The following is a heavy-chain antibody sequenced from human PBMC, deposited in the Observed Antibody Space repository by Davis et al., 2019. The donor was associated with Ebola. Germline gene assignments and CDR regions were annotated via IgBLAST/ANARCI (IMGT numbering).Heavy chain of an antibody. CDR1: GYTFTGYY. V-gene: IGHV1-2*02. CDR3: ASYRNSSSFFFDY. CDR2: INPNSGGT. D-gene: IGHD6-13*01. Sequence: ASVKVSCKASGYTFTGYYMHWVRQAPGQGLEWMGWINPNSGGTNYAQKFQGRVTMTRDTSISTAYMELSRLRSDDTAVYYCASYRNSSSFFFDYWGQGTLVTVSS. J-gene: IGHJ4*02.